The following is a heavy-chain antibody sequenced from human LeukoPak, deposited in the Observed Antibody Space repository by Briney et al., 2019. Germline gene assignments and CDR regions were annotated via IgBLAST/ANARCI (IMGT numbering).Heavy chain of an antibody. CDR2: IKQDGSEK. V-gene: IGHV3-7*01. J-gene: IGHJ4*02. CDR3: ARAPGGYDSSGYPYFDY. D-gene: IGHD3-22*01. CDR1: GFTFSSYW. Sequence: HPGGSLRLSCAASGFTFSSYWMSWVRQAPGKGLEWVADIKQDGSEKYYVDSVKGRFSISRDNAKNSLYLQMNSLRAEDTAVYYCARAPGGYDSSGYPYFDYWGQGTLVTVSS.